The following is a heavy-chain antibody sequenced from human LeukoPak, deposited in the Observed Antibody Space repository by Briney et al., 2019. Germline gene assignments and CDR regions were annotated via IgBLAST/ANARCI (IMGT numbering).Heavy chain of an antibody. CDR3: AKAVVAARYYYYGMDV. CDR2: ISYDGSNK. D-gene: IGHD2-15*01. CDR1: GFTFSSYA. J-gene: IGHJ6*02. V-gene: IGHV3-30-3*01. Sequence: GGSLRLSCAASGFTFSSYAMHWVRQAPGKGLEWVAVISYDGSNKYYADSVKGRFTISRDNSKNTLYLQMNSLRAEDTAVYYCAKAVVAARYYYYGMDVWGQGTTVTVSS.